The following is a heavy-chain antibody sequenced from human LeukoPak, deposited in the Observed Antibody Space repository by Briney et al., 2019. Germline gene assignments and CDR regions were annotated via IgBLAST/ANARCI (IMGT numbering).Heavy chain of an antibody. J-gene: IGHJ4*02. CDR2: IGGDGGT. CDR3: AKDLHYWSDIDY. D-gene: IGHD3-3*02. Sequence: PGGSLRLSCAASGFSFGPNAMSWVRQAPGKGLEWVSGIGGDGGTHYTASVKGRFSISRDNSKNTLYLQMNSLRAEDTAIYYCAKDLHYWSDIDYWGQGTLVTVSS. V-gene: IGHV3-23*01. CDR1: GFSFGPNA.